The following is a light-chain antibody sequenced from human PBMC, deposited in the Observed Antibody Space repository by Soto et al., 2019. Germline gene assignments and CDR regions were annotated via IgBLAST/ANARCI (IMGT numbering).Light chain of an antibody. V-gene: IGKV1-5*01. J-gene: IGKJ1*01. CDR3: QQYNSYSLT. Sequence: DSPITQSPSTLSASVGDRVTITCRASQSISSWLAWYQQKPGKAPKLLIYDASSLESGVPSRFSGSGSGTEFTLTISTLQPDDFATYYCQQYNSYSLTFGQGTKVEIK. CDR1: QSISSW. CDR2: DAS.